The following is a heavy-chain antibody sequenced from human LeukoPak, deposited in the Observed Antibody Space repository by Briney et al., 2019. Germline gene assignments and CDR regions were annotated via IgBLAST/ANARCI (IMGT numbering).Heavy chain of an antibody. Sequence: GGSLRLSCSASGFTLSSYAMHWVRQTPGKGLEYVSAISSNGGSTYYADSVKGRYTISRDNSKNTLYLQMSSLRAEDTAVYYCAKDSDSSGYDSVYWGQGTLVTVSS. CDR1: GFTLSSYA. CDR3: AKDSDSSGYDSVY. D-gene: IGHD5-12*01. J-gene: IGHJ4*02. V-gene: IGHV3-64D*06. CDR2: ISSNGGST.